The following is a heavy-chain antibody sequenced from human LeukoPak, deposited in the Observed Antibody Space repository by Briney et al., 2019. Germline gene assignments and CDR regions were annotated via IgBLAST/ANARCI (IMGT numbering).Heavy chain of an antibody. J-gene: IGHJ3*02. CDR3: ARHVATGTTDAFDI. Sequence: PSETLSLTCTVSGGSISSYYWTWIRQPPGKGLEWIGYIYYSGSTNYHPSLKSRLTISVDTSKNQFSLKLSSVTAADTAVYYCARHVATGTTDAFDIWGRGTMVTVSS. D-gene: IGHD1-1*01. CDR2: IYYSGST. V-gene: IGHV4-59*08. CDR1: GGSISSYY.